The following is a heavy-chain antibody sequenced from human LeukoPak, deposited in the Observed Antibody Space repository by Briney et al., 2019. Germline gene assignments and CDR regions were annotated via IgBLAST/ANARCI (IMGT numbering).Heavy chain of an antibody. Sequence: HPGGSLRLSCAASGFTFSNYDMHWVRQAPGKGLEWVALISYDGSNKYYADSVKGRFTISRDNSKKTVYLQMNSLRAEDTAVYSCAKAEYGGMDYYFDYWGQGTLVTVSS. V-gene: IGHV3-30*04. CDR3: AKAEYGGMDYYFDY. CDR2: ISYDGSNK. J-gene: IGHJ4*02. CDR1: GFTFSNYD. D-gene: IGHD4-23*01.